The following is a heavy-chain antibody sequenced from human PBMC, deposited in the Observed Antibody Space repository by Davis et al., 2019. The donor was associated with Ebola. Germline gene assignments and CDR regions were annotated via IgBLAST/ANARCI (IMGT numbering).Heavy chain of an antibody. CDR3: ARDIGLVTPAWFDP. D-gene: IGHD4-23*01. V-gene: IGHV1-18*01. J-gene: IGHJ5*02. Sequence: ASVKVSCKASGYTFTSYGISWVRQAPGQGLEWMGWISAYNGNTNYAQKLQGSVTMTTDTSTSTAYMDLRSLRSDDTAVYYCARDIGLVTPAWFDPWGQGTLVTVSS. CDR2: ISAYNGNT. CDR1: GYTFTSYG.